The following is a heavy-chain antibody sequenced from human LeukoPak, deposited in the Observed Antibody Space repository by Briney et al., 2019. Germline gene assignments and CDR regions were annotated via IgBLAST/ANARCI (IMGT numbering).Heavy chain of an antibody. J-gene: IGHJ4*02. V-gene: IGHV3-23*01. Sequence: GGSLRLSCAASGFTFSSYALSWVRQAPGKGLEWVSAISGSGYSTFYADSVTGRFTITRDNSKNTLYLQLNSLRAEDTAVYYCAKCYFDISGHPGHFDSWGQGALVTVSS. D-gene: IGHD3-22*01. CDR2: ISGSGYST. CDR1: GFTFSSYA. CDR3: AKCYFDISGHPGHFDS.